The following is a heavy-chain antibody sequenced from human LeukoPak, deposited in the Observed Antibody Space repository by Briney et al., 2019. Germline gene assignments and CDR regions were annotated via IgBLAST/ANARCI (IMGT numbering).Heavy chain of an antibody. V-gene: IGHV3-53*05. Sequence: GGSLRLSCAASGFTVSSHYMSWVRQAPGEGLEWVSVIYSGGSTYYADSVKGRFTISRDNSKNTLYLQMNSLRAEDTAVYYCARDYDSEGYFDYWGQGTLVTVSS. CDR2: IYSGGST. CDR1: GFTVSSHY. J-gene: IGHJ4*02. D-gene: IGHD3-3*01. CDR3: ARDYDSEGYFDY.